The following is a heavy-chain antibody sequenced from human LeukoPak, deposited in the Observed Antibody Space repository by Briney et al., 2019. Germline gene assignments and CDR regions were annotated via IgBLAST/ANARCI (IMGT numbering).Heavy chain of an antibody. V-gene: IGHV4-59*11. D-gene: IGHD3-16*01. Sequence: PSETLSLTCTVSGGSISGHYWTWVRQPPGEGLEWIGQIHYSGKAYYNPSLRSRITISVDTSKNQMSLKVTSVTAADTAVYYCARFGVDYDMDVWGQGTTVTVS. CDR2: IHYSGKA. CDR3: ARFGVDYDMDV. CDR1: GGSISGHY. J-gene: IGHJ6*02.